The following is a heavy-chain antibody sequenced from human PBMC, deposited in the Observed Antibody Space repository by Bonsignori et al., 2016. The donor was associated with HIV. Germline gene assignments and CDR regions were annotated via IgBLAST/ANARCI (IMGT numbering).Heavy chain of an antibody. J-gene: IGHJ4*02. CDR3: ASQDPTLYYLDY. D-gene: IGHD2-15*01. V-gene: IGHV4-34*01. Sequence: WIRQPPGKGLEWIGEINHSGSTNYNPSLKSRVTISVDTSKNQFSLKLSSVTAADTAVYYCASQDPTLYYLDYWGPGNPGHRLL. CDR2: INHSGST.